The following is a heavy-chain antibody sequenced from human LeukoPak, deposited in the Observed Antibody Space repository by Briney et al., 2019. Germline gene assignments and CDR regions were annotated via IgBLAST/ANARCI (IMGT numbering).Heavy chain of an antibody. J-gene: IGHJ4*02. CDR2: INWSGGST. CDR1: GFTFGNYA. Sequence: PGGSLRLSCAASGFTFGNYAMSWVRQAPGKGLEWVSGINWSGGSTAYADSVKGRFTISRDNAKNFLYLQMDNLRAEDTALYYCARGIAAAGTWDYWGQGTLVTVSS. D-gene: IGHD6-13*01. V-gene: IGHV3-20*04. CDR3: ARGIAAAGTWDY.